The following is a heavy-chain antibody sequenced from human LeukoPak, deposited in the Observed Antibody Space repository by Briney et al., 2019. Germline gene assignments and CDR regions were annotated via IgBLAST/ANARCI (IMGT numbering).Heavy chain of an antibody. V-gene: IGHV3-7*01. D-gene: IGHD3-10*01. CDR2: INKDGTEK. J-gene: IGHJ4*02. Sequence: GGSLRLSCAASTLPFSTYWTSWVSHPPAKWLVWVVNINKDGTEKYYVDSVKGRFTISRDYAKNSLYLQMNSLRVEDTAVYYCAKVAKYYYGPETYYYFEQWGQGTPVTASS. CDR1: TLPFSTYW. CDR3: AKVAKYYYGPETYYYFEQ.